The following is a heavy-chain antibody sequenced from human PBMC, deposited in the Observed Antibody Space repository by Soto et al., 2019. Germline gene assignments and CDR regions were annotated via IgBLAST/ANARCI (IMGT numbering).Heavy chain of an antibody. CDR2: INNGGVT. V-gene: IGHV3-53*01. J-gene: IGHJ6*02. CDR3: ARGSPSTYSGDYHGMDV. Sequence: VQLVESGGDLIQPGGCLRLSCAASGFTVSSYYMNWVRQAPGKGLEWVSLINNGGVTYYADSVKGRFTVSRDNSKITLFLQMSSLRAEDTAVYYCARGSPSTYSGDYHGMDVWGQGTTVTVSS. D-gene: IGHD3-10*01. CDR1: GFTVSSYY.